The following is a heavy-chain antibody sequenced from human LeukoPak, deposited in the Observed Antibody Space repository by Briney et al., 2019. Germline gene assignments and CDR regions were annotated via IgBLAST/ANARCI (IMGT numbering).Heavy chain of an antibody. V-gene: IGHV3-21*04. Sequence: GGSLRLSCAASGFTFSSYSMNWVRQAPGEGLEWVSSISSSSSYIYYADSVKGRFTISRDNSKNTLYLQMNSLRAEDTAVYYCAKDSGSYPYYFDYWGQGTLVTVSS. J-gene: IGHJ4*02. D-gene: IGHD1-26*01. CDR2: ISSSSSYI. CDR3: AKDSGSYPYYFDY. CDR1: GFTFSSYS.